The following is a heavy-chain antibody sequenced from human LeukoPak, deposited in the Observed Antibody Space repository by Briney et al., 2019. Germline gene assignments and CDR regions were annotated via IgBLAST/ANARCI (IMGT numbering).Heavy chain of an antibody. D-gene: IGHD3-22*01. Sequence: GGSLRLSCAASGFTFSSYAMSWVRQAPGKGLEWVSAISGSGGSTYYADSGKGRFTISRDNSKNTLYLQMNSLRAEDTAVYYCARTYYYDSSGPPDAFDIWGQGTMVTVSS. V-gene: IGHV3-23*01. CDR1: GFTFSSYA. J-gene: IGHJ3*02. CDR2: ISGSGGST. CDR3: ARTYYYDSSGPPDAFDI.